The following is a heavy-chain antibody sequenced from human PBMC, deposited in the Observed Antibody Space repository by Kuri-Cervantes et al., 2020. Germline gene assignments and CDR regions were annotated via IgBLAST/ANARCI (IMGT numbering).Heavy chain of an antibody. CDR1: GFTFSSYA. V-gene: IGHV3-23*01. CDR2: ISGSGGST. Sequence: GESLKISCAASGFTFSSYAMGWVRQAPGKGLEWVSAISGSGGSTYYADSVKGRFTISRDNSKNTLYLQMNSLRAEDTAVYYCAKDAGAWFGELPLYYYYYGMDVWGQGTTVTVSS. CDR3: AKDAGAWFGELPLYYYYYGMDV. J-gene: IGHJ6*02. D-gene: IGHD3-10*01.